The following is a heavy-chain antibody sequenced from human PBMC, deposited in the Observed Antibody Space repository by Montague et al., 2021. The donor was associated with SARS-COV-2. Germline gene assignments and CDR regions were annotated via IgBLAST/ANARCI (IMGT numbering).Heavy chain of an antibody. CDR2: IFHSGIT. CDR1: GGSINTNNW. CDR3: ARGRLVGDSSSWYYFDY. V-gene: IGHV4-4*02. J-gene: IGHJ4*02. Sequence: SETPSLTCAVSGGSINTNNWWTWVRPPPGEGLEWIGQIFHSGITNYNPSLESRVTISVDKSKNQFSLRLSSVTAADTAVYYCARGRLVGDSSSWYYFDYWGQGTLVAVSS. D-gene: IGHD6-13*01.